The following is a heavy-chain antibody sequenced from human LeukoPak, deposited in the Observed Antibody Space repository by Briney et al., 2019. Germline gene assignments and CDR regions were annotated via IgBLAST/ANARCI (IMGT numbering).Heavy chain of an antibody. CDR1: GYTFTGYY. CDR2: INPNSGGT. Sequence: ASVKVSCKASGYTFTGYYIHWVRQAPGQGLEWMGWINPNSGGTNYAQKFQGRVTMTRDTSISTAYMELSRLRSDDTAVYYCARERAYGSSWYGYWGQGTLVTVSS. V-gene: IGHV1-2*02. D-gene: IGHD6-13*01. CDR3: ARERAYGSSWYGY. J-gene: IGHJ5*01.